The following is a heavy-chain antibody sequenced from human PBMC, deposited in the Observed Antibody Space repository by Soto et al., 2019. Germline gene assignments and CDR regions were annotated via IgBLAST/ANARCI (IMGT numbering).Heavy chain of an antibody. V-gene: IGHV4-30-4*01. CDR2: IYYSGST. J-gene: IGHJ5*02. Sequence: QVQLQESGPGLVKPSQTLSLTCTVSGGSISSGDYYWSWIRQPPGKGLEWIGYIYYSGSTYYNPSLKSRVITSVHTSKKQFSLNLSSVTAADTAVYYCAGGLGGYGPGPWGQGTLVTVSS. CDR1: GGSISSGDYY. CDR3: AGGLGGYGPGP. D-gene: IGHD3-16*01.